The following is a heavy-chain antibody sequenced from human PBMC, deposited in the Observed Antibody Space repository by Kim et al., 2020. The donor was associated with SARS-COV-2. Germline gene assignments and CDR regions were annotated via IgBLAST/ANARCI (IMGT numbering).Heavy chain of an antibody. CDR1: GYTFTSYD. Sequence: ASVKVSCKACGYTFTSYDINWVRQATGQGLEWMGWMNPNSGNTGYAQKFQGRVTMTRNTSISTAYMELSSLRSEDTAVYYCARGHLKSIVVVIAPRPYYYYMDVWGKGTTVTVSS. CDR2: MNPNSGNT. V-gene: IGHV1-8*01. J-gene: IGHJ6*03. D-gene: IGHD2-21*01. CDR3: ARGHLKSIVVVIAPRPYYYYMDV.